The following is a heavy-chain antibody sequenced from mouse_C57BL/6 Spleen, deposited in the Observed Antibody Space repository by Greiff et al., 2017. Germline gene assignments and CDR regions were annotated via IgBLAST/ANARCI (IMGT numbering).Heavy chain of an antibody. J-gene: IGHJ3*01. D-gene: IGHD2-3*01. CDR1: GYSITSGYY. CDR2: ISYDGSN. Sequence: ESGPGLVKPSQSLSLTCSVTGYSITSGYYWNWIRQFPGNKLEWMGYISYDGSNNYNPSLKNRISITRDTSKNQFFLKLNSVTTEDTATYYCAREGYDGYPAYWGQGTLVTVSA. CDR3: AREGYDGYPAY. V-gene: IGHV3-6*01.